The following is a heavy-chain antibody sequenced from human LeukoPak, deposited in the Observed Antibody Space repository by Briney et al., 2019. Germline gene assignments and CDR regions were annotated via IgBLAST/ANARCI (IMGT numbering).Heavy chain of an antibody. J-gene: IGHJ4*02. CDR1: GYTFTRYA. Sequence: ASVKVSCKASGYTFTRYAFIWVRQAPGQGLEWMGWINTYTGNPTYAQGFTGRFVFSLDTSVSTAYLQINNLKAEDTAFYYCARGHPNYSGDSDYWGQGTLVTVSS. CDR2: INTYTGNP. CDR3: ARGHPNYSGDSDY. V-gene: IGHV7-4-1*02. D-gene: IGHD6-19*01.